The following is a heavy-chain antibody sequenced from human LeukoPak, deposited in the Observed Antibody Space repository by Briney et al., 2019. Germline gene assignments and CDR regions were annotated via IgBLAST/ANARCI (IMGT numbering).Heavy chain of an antibody. D-gene: IGHD4-17*01. CDR2: ISSSSSYI. Sequence: GGSLRLSCAASEFTFSSYSMNWVRQAPGKGLEWVSSISSSSSYIYYADSVKGRFTISRDNAKNSLYLQMNSLRAEDTAVYYCARVTVTTFSPTDYMDVWGKGTTVTVSS. CDR3: ARVTVTTFSPTDYMDV. J-gene: IGHJ6*03. CDR1: EFTFSSYS. V-gene: IGHV3-21*01.